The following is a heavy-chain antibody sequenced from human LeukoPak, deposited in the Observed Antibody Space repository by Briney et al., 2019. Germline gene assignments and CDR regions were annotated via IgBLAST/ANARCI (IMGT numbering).Heavy chain of an antibody. CDR3: ARDHSSGWYSQFLVDAFDI. V-gene: IGHV1-2*02. D-gene: IGHD6-19*01. Sequence: ASVKVSCKASGYTFTGYYMHWVRQAPGQGLEWMGWINPNSGGTNYAQKFQGRVTMTRDTSISTAYMELSRLGSDDTAVYYCARDHSSGWYSQFLVDAFDIWGQGTMVTVSS. J-gene: IGHJ3*02. CDR1: GYTFTGYY. CDR2: INPNSGGT.